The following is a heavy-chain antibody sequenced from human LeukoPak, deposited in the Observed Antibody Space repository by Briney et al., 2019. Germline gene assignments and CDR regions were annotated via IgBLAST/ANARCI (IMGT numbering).Heavy chain of an antibody. CDR3: AKGGGTVVDY. V-gene: IGHV3-74*01. Sequence: GGSLRLSCAASGWTFSKYWMHWVRQAPGKGLVWVSRINSGGSSTSYGDSVKGRFTISSDNAKHTLHLQINSPRAEATAVYYCAKGGGTVVDYWGQGTLLTVSS. D-gene: IGHD2-15*01. J-gene: IGHJ4*02. CDR2: INSGGSST. CDR1: GWTFSKYW.